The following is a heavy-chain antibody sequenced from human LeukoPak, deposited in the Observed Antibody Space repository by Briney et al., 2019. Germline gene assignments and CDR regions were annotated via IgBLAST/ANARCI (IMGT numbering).Heavy chain of an antibody. J-gene: IGHJ6*03. CDR1: GYTFTGYY. Sequence: ASVKVSCKASGYTFTGYYMHWVRQAPGQGLEWMGWINPNSGGTNYAQKFQGRVTMTRDTSISTAYMELSRLRSDDTAVYYCVRDRFPGGDYYYMDVWGKGTTVTVSS. V-gene: IGHV1-2*02. CDR2: INPNSGGT. CDR3: VRDRFPGGDYYYMDV. D-gene: IGHD3-10*01.